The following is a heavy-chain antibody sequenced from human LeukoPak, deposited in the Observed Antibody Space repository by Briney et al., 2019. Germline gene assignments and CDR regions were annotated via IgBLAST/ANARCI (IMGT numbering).Heavy chain of an antibody. Sequence: GGSLRLSCVASGFTFSSYAMTWVRQAPGKGLEWVSAMTTSDTYYADSVKGRFTISRDNSKNTLFLQMNSLRAEDTAVYYCAKDRGNFWSGDAFDIWGQGTVVTVSS. V-gene: IGHV3-23*01. J-gene: IGHJ3*02. CDR2: MTTSDT. CDR3: AKDRGNFWSGDAFDI. CDR1: GFTFSSYA. D-gene: IGHD3-3*01.